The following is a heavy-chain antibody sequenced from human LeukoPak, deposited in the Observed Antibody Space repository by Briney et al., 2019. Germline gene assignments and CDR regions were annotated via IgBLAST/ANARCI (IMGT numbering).Heavy chain of an antibody. CDR1: GYTFSDYY. Sequence: ASVKVSCKASGYTFSDYYIHWVRQAPGQGLEWMAWNNPSNGDTNYAQKFQGRVTMTRDTSISTVYMELTRLISDDTAVYYCARVGSSGWYVHPTLDYWGQGTLVTVSS. D-gene: IGHD6-19*01. J-gene: IGHJ4*02. CDR3: ARVGSSGWYVHPTLDY. CDR2: NNPSNGDT. V-gene: IGHV1-2*02.